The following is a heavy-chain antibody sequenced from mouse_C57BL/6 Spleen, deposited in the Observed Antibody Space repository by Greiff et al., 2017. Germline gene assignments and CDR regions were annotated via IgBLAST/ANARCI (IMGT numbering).Heavy chain of an antibody. V-gene: IGHV1-15*01. CDR2: IDPETGGT. J-gene: IGHJ1*03. CDR1: GYTFTDYE. D-gene: IGHD2-3*01. CDR3: TRAGGLLRYFDV. Sequence: QVQLQQSGAELVRPGASVTLSCKASGYTFTDYEMHWVKQTPVHGLEWIGAIDPETGGTAYNQKFKGKAILTADKSSGTAYMELRSLTSEDSAVYYCTRAGGLLRYFDVWGTGTTVTVSS.